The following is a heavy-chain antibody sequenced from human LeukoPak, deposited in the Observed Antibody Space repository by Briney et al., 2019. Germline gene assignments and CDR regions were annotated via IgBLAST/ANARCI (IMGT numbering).Heavy chain of an antibody. J-gene: IGHJ2*01. CDR2: IYYRGST. CDR1: GDYIRGYN. Sequence: SETLSLTCTVSGDYIRGYNWSWLRQPPGKGREGLGYIYYRGSTNYNPSLKSRVTISVDTSKKHLSLKLSSVTAADTAVYYCARVYYSSSYDYWYFDLWGRGTLVTVSS. CDR3: ARVYYSSSYDYWYFDL. V-gene: IGHV4-59*01. D-gene: IGHD6-13*01.